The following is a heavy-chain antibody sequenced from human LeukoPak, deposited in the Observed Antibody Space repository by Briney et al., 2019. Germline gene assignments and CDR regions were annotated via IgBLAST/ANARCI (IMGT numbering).Heavy chain of an antibody. Sequence: PSETLSLTCTVSGYSISSGYYWGWIRQPPGKGLEWIGSIYHSGSTYYNPSLKSRVTISVDTSKNQFSLKLSSVTAADTAVYYCARAYGLLIDAFDIWGQGTMVTVSS. V-gene: IGHV4-38-2*02. CDR3: ARAYGLLIDAFDI. D-gene: IGHD2-21*02. CDR1: GYSISSGYY. J-gene: IGHJ3*02. CDR2: IYHSGST.